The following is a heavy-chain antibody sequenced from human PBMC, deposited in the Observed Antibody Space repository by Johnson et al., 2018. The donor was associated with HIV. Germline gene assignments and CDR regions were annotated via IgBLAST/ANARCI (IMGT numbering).Heavy chain of an antibody. Sequence: VQLVESGGGVVQPGRSLRLFCAASGFTFNSYAMHWVRQAPGKGLAWVAVISYDGSNKYYADSVKGRFTISRDNSKNTLYLQMNSLRAEDTAVYYCARDKVDDAFDIWGQGTMVTVSS. V-gene: IGHV3-30-3*01. D-gene: IGHD1-26*01. J-gene: IGHJ3*02. CDR1: GFTFNSYA. CDR2: ISYDGSNK. CDR3: ARDKVDDAFDI.